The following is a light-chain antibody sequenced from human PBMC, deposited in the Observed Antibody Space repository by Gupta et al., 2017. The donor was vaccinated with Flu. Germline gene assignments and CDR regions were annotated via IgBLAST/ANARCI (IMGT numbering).Light chain of an antibody. CDR2: GES. V-gene: IGKV3-15*01. CDR1: QSVSTN. J-gene: IGKJ1*01. Sequence: ERATVTSRASQSVSTNTAWYQQKPGQATRLIIYGESTRGTGIPVRFSGSGSGTEITLTISSLQSEDFEVYYCHRYNNWTHWTLGQGTKVEIK. CDR3: HRYNNWTHWT.